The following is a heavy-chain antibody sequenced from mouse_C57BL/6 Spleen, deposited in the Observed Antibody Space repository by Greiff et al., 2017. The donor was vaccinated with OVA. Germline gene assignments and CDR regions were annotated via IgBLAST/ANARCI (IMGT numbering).Heavy chain of an antibody. V-gene: IGHV1-64*01. CDR2: IHPNSGST. D-gene: IGHD1-1*01. CDR3: ARITTVVATY. J-gene: IGHJ2*01. CDR1: GYTFTSYW. Sequence: QVQLQQPGAELVKPGASVKLSCKASGYTFTSYWMHWVKQRPGQGLEWIGMIHPNSGSTNYNEKFKSKATLTVDKSSSTTNMQLSSLTSEDSAVYYCARITTVVATYWGQGTTLTVSS.